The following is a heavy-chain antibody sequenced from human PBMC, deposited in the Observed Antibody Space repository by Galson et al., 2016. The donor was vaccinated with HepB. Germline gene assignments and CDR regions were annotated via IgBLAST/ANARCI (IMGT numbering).Heavy chain of an antibody. D-gene: IGHD7-27*01. CDR2: MNPNSGYT. Sequence: SCKASGYTFTSYDINWVRQAPGQGLEWMGWMNPNSGYTGYAQKFQGRVTMTRNTSIITAYMELSSLRSEDTAVYYCALGLGDFWGQGTLVTVSS. CDR3: ALGLGDF. J-gene: IGHJ4*02. V-gene: IGHV1-8*01. CDR1: GYTFTSYD.